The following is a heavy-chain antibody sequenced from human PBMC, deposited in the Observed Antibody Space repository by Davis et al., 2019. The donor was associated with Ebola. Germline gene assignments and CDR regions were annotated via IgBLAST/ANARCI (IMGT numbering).Heavy chain of an antibody. Sequence: PSETLSLTCAVYGGSFSGYYWSWIRQPPGKGLEWIGEINHSGSTNYNPSLKSRVTISVDTSKNQFSLKLSSVTAADTAVYYCARGGITMVRGVSWWYFDLWGRGTLVTVSS. CDR3: ARGGITMVRGVSWWYFDL. V-gene: IGHV4-34*01. J-gene: IGHJ2*01. CDR2: INHSGST. D-gene: IGHD3-10*01. CDR1: GGSFSGYY.